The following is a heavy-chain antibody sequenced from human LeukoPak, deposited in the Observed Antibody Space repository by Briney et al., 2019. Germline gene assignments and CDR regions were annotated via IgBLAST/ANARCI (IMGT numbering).Heavy chain of an antibody. CDR3: AREASGYYRDF. Sequence: GGTLRLSCAASGFTFSSHGMHWVRQAPGKGLDWVAVIWYDGSKTLYADSVKGRFTISRDDSKNTLYLQMNSLRAEDTAVYYCAREASGYYRDFWGQGTLVTVSS. D-gene: IGHD3-3*01. CDR2: IWYDGSKT. J-gene: IGHJ4*02. V-gene: IGHV3-33*01. CDR1: GFTFSSHG.